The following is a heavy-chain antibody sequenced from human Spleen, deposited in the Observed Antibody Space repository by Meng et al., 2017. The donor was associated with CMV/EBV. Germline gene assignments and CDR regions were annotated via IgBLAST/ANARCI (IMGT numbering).Heavy chain of an antibody. Sequence: SVKVSCKASGGTFSNFAISWVRQAPGQGLEWMGGIIPIFGTANYAQKFQGRVTITTDESTSTAYMELSSLRSEDTAVYYCAMPHSSSSQDLLDYWGQGTLVTVSS. V-gene: IGHV1-69*05. CDR3: AMPHSSSSQDLLDY. J-gene: IGHJ4*02. CDR2: IIPIFGTA. D-gene: IGHD6-6*01. CDR1: GGTFSNFA.